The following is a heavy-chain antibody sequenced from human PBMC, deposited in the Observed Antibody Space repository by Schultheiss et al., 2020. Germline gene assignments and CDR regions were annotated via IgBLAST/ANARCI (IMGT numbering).Heavy chain of an antibody. D-gene: IGHD3-22*01. Sequence: ASVKVSCKASGYTFTGYYMHWVRQAPGQGLEWMGRINPNSGGTNYAQKFQGRVTMTRDTSISTAYMELSRLRSDDTAVYYCARADRDSSGYYPHDAFDIWGQGTMVTVSS. J-gene: IGHJ3*02. CDR3: ARADRDSSGYYPHDAFDI. CDR1: GYTFTGYY. V-gene: IGHV1-2*06. CDR2: INPNSGGT.